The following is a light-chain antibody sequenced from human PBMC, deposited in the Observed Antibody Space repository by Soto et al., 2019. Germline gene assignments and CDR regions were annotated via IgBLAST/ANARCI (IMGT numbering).Light chain of an antibody. CDR3: HQYDSWT. CDR1: QSFNSIY. Sequence: EIVLTQSPGTLSLSLGERATLSCRASQSFNSIYLAWYQQKPGQAPRLLIYGASSRATGIPDRFSGSGSGTDLTLTISRLEAEDFAVYYCHQYDSWTFGQGTKVDIK. V-gene: IGKV3-20*01. J-gene: IGKJ1*01. CDR2: GAS.